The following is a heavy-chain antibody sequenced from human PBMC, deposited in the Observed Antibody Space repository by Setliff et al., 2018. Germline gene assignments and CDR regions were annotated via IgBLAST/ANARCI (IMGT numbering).Heavy chain of an antibody. CDR3: SRLVRYCTTTTCQSVPGAEV. V-gene: IGHV1-18*01. D-gene: IGHD2-8*01. J-gene: IGHJ4*02. CDR2: IGAYTGNT. Sequence: ASVKVSCKASGYTLINYGISWVRQAPGQGLEWMEWIGAYTGNTNYAQKFQGRVTMTTDTSTSTAYTELRSLRSDDTAVYYCSRLVRYCTTTTCQSVPGAEVWGQGTLVTVSS. CDR1: GYTLINYG.